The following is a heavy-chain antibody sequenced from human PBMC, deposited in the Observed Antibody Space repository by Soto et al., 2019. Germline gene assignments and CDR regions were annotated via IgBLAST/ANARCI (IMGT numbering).Heavy chain of an antibody. Sequence: ASVKVSCKVSGYTLTELSMHWVRQAPGKGLEWMGGFDPEDGETIYAQKFQGRVTMTEDTSTDTAYMELSSLRSEDTAVYYCATEAHGDYYFDYWGQGTLVTVSS. J-gene: IGHJ4*02. CDR2: FDPEDGET. V-gene: IGHV1-24*01. CDR3: ATEAHGDYYFDY. CDR1: GYTLTELS. D-gene: IGHD4-17*01.